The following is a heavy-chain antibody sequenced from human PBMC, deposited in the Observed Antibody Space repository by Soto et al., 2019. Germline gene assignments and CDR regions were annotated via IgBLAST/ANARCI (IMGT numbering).Heavy chain of an antibody. CDR2: ISPKNVDT. Sequence: ASVKVSCKASGYTFSDYGVSWLRQAPGQGLEWMGLISPKNVDTNYAQKFRGRVTMTADTVTSTVYLDLRSLKSDHTAVYYCGTERSDFPPEHLGQGTQVTVSS. CDR3: GTERSDFPPEH. J-gene: IGHJ1*01. V-gene: IGHV1-18*01. D-gene: IGHD3-3*01. CDR1: GYTFSDYG.